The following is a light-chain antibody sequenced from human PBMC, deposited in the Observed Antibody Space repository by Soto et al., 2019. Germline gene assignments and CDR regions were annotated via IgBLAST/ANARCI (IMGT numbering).Light chain of an antibody. CDR2: DNN. CDR3: RGYGDPKI. CDR1: SGSIASDY. J-gene: IGLJ2*01. Sequence: NFMLTQPHSVSESPGKTVTISCTRSSGSIASDYVHWYQQRPGSAPTTLIYDNNLRPSGVPDRFSGSIDSSSYSASLTISGLKTDDEADYDCRGYGDPKIFGGGTELAV. V-gene: IGLV6-57*04.